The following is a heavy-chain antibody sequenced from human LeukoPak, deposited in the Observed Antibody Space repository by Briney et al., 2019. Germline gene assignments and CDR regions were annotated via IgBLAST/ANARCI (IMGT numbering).Heavy chain of an antibody. CDR3: AKAMAGSTYYFDS. CDR1: GFTFSSYA. Sequence: GGSLRLSCAASGFTFSSYAMNWVRQAPGKWLEWVSAISASGGSTYYADSVKGRFTISSDNSKNTLYLQMSSLRAEDTAVYYCAKAMAGSTYYFDSWGQGTLVTVSS. V-gene: IGHV3-23*01. J-gene: IGHJ4*02. CDR2: ISASGGST. D-gene: IGHD6-19*01.